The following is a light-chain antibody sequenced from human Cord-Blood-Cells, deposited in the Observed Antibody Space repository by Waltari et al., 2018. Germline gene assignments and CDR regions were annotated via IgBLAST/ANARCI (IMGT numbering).Light chain of an antibody. CDR1: SSDVGGYTY. V-gene: IGLV2-8*01. CDR3: SSYAGSNNFVV. CDR2: EVS. J-gene: IGLJ2*01. Sequence: QSALTQPPSASGSPGQSVTISCTGTSSDVGGYTYVSWYQQHPGKAPKLMIYEVSKRPSGLPELFSRSKSGNTAALTVSGLQAEDEADYYCSSYAGSNNFVVFGGGTKLTVL.